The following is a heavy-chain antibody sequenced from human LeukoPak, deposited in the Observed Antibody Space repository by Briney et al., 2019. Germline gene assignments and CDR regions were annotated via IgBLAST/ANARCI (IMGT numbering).Heavy chain of an antibody. Sequence: SETLSLTCSVSGGSISSYYWSWIRPPAGKGLEWIGYIYYSGSTKYNPSLESRVTISVDTSKSQFSLKLSSVTTADTAVYYCARGGGSPEFWGQGTQVTVSS. CDR2: IYYSGST. D-gene: IGHD1-26*01. J-gene: IGHJ4*02. CDR1: GGSISSYY. V-gene: IGHV4-59*01. CDR3: ARGGGSPEF.